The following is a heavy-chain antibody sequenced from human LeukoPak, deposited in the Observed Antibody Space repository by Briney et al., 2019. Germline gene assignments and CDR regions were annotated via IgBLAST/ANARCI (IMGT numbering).Heavy chain of an antibody. CDR2: FDPEDGKT. J-gene: IGHJ6*03. V-gene: IGHV1-24*01. CDR3: ATPSPVLVAIGPTYYYMDV. D-gene: IGHD2-2*01. Sequence: ASVNVSCKVSGYTLIELSMQWVRQAPGKGLEWMGGFDPEDGKTIYAQRFQGRVTMTEDTSTDTAYMELSSLRSEDTAVNYCATPSPVLVAIGPTYYYMDVWGKGTTVTVSS. CDR1: GYTLIELS.